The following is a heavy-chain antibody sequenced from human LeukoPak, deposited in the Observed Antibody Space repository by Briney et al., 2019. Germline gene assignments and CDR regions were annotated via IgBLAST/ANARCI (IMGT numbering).Heavy chain of an antibody. CDR3: ARVGVLSSSWLVY. J-gene: IGHJ4*02. V-gene: IGHV3-48*03. CDR1: GFTLSSYE. CDR2: ISSGAATI. Sequence: GGSLRLSCAASGFTLSSYEMNWVRQAPGKGLEWVSSISSGAATIYYADSVKGRFTISRDNAQNSLYLQMNSLRAEDAAVYYCARVGVLSSSWLVYWGQGTLVTVSS. D-gene: IGHD6-13*01.